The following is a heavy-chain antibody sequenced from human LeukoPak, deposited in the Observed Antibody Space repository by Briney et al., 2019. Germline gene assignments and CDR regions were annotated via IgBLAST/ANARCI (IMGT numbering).Heavy chain of an antibody. D-gene: IGHD2-8*01. J-gene: IGHJ4*02. CDR2: IRNKANRYTT. Sequence: GGSLRLSCAASGFTFSSYWMNWARQAPGKGLEWVGRIRNKANRYTTEYAASVKGRFTISRDESKNSLYLQMNSLKTEDTAVYYCASWLGYCTNGVCQNFDYWGQGTLVTVSS. V-gene: IGHV3-72*01. CDR3: ASWLGYCTNGVCQNFDY. CDR1: GFTFSSYW.